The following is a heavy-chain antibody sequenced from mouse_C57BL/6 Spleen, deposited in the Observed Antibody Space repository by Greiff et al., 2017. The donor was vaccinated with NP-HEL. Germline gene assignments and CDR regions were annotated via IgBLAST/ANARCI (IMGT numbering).Heavy chain of an antibody. CDR3: APYYYGLAY. CDR1: GYTFTDYY. J-gene: IGHJ3*01. V-gene: IGHV1-19*01. CDR2: INPYNGGT. D-gene: IGHD1-1*01. Sequence: VQLQQSGPVLVKPGASVKMSCKASGYTFTDYYMNWVKQSHGKSLEWIGVINPYNGGTSYNQKFKGKATLTVDKSSSTAYMELNSLTSEDSAVYYCAPYYYGLAYWGQGTLVTVSA.